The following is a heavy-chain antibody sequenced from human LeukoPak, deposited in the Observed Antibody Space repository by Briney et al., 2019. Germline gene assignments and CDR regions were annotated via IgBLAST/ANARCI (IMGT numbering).Heavy chain of an antibody. Sequence: GGSLRLSCAASEFTFSSYSMNWVCQAPGKGLEWVSYISSSSSTIYYADSVKGRFTISRDNAKNSLYLQMNSLRAEDTAVYYCAREADYGEYVGHFDYWGQGTLVTVSS. CDR2: ISSSSSTI. V-gene: IGHV3-48*04. J-gene: IGHJ4*02. CDR3: AREADYGEYVGHFDY. CDR1: EFTFSSYS. D-gene: IGHD4-17*01.